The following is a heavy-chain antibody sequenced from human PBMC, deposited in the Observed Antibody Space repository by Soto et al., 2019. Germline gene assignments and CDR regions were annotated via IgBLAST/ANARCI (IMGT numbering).Heavy chain of an antibody. CDR3: AHRQLAVAAVSYDFGY. CDR2: IFWNDDK. CDR1: GFSLSTSGVG. Sequence: QITLKECGPTLVKPTQPLTLTCTFSGFSLSTSGVGVGWIRQRPGKALEWLALIFWNDDKRYSPSLKSRLAITKDTSKNQVVLTMTNMDPVDTATYYCAHRQLAVAAVSYDFGYCGQGALVTVSS. V-gene: IGHV2-5*01. D-gene: IGHD6-19*01. J-gene: IGHJ4*02.